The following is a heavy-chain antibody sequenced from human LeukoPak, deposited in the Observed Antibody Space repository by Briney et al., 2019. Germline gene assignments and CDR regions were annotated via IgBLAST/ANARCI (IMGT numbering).Heavy chain of an antibody. Sequence: GGSLRLSCTASGFTFSDAWMSWVRQAPGKGLEWVGRIRSKTGGGTTDYGAPVKGRFTISRDDSKNTLYLQMNSLKTEDTAVYYCSTDGFFYSTTFDFWGQGTLVTVSS. J-gene: IGHJ4*02. D-gene: IGHD2-15*01. V-gene: IGHV3-15*01. CDR3: STDGFFYSTTFDF. CDR1: GFTFSDAW. CDR2: IRSKTGGGTT.